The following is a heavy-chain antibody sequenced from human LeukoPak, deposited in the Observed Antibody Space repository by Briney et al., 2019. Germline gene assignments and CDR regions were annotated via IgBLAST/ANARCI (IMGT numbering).Heavy chain of an antibody. J-gene: IGHJ3*02. Sequence: GASVKVSCKASGGTFSSYAISWVRQAPGQGLEWMGGIIPIFGTANYAQKFQGRVTITTDESTSTAYMELISLRSEDTAVYYCARVERGHYYDSSGYYHNAFDIWGQGTMVTVSS. V-gene: IGHV1-69*05. D-gene: IGHD3-22*01. CDR2: IIPIFGTA. CDR1: GGTFSSYA. CDR3: ARVERGHYYDSSGYYHNAFDI.